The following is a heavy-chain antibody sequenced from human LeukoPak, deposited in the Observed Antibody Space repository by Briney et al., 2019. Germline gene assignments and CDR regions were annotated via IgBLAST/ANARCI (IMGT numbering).Heavy chain of an antibody. Sequence: GRSLRLSCAASGFTFSSYGMHWVRQAPGKGLEGVAVIWYDGSNKYYADSVKGRFTISRDNSKNTLYLQMNSLRAEDTAVYYCARAPSGSYHDYWGQGTLVTVS. J-gene: IGHJ4*02. D-gene: IGHD1-26*01. CDR3: ARAPSGSYHDY. CDR1: GFTFSSYG. V-gene: IGHV3-33*01. CDR2: IWYDGSNK.